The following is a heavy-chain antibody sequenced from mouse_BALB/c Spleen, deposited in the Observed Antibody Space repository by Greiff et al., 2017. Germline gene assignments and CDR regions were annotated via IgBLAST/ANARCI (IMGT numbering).Heavy chain of an antibody. CDR1: GYSITSGYY. CDR2: ISYDGSN. CDR3: ARDRGNYVRYAMDY. J-gene: IGHJ4*01. V-gene: IGHV3-6*02. D-gene: IGHD2-1*01. Sequence: VQLKQSGPGLVKPSQSLSLTCSVTGYSITSGYYWNWIRQFPGNKLEWMGYISYDGSNNYNPSLKNRISITRDTSKNQFFLKLNSVTTEDTATYYCARDRGNYVRYAMDYWGQGTSVTVSS.